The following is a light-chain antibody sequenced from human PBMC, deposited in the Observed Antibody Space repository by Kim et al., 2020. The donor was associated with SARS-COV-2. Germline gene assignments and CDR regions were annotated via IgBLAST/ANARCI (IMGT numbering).Light chain of an antibody. V-gene: IGKV3-15*01. J-gene: IGKJ4*01. CDR3: QQYNNWPLT. CDR2: DAS. Sequence: VSPWERATLSCRASQIVSTNLAWYQQKPGQAPRLLIYDASTRATGIPARFSCIGSGTEFTLTISSLQSEDFAVYYCQQYNNWPLTFGGGTKVDIK. CDR1: QIVSTN.